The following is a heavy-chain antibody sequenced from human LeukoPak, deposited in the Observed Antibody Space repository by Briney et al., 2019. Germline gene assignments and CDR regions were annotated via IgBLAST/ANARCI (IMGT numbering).Heavy chain of an antibody. J-gene: IGHJ4*02. CDR1: GFTFSSYA. CDR2: VSGSGGST. V-gene: IGHV3-23*01. Sequence: QTGGSVRLSCAASGFTFSSYAMRWVRQAPGKGLEWVSSVSGSGGSTYYADSVKGRFTISRDNSKNTLYLQMNSLRAEDTAVYYCAKPRAVGVNAFFDYWGQGTLVTVSS. CDR3: AKPRAVGVNAFFDY.